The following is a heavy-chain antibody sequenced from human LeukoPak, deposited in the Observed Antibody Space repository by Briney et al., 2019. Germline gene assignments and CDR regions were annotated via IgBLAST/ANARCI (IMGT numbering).Heavy chain of an antibody. CDR2: IIPIFGTA. CDR3: ARDTYYYDSSGYYYLDY. V-gene: IGHV1-69*06. Sequence: ASVKVSCKASGGTFSSYAISWVRQAPGQGLEWMGGIIPIFGTANYAQKFQGRVTITADKSTSTAYMELSSLRSEDTAVYYCARDTYYYDSSGYYYLDYWGQGTLVTVSS. CDR1: GGTFSSYA. D-gene: IGHD3-22*01. J-gene: IGHJ4*02.